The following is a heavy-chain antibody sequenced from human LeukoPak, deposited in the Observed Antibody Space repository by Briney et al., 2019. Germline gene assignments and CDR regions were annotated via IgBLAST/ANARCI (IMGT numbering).Heavy chain of an antibody. CDR2: IYYSGST. J-gene: IGHJ6*02. V-gene: IGHV4-39*01. CDR1: GGSISSSSYY. CDR3: ARHPLWFGEYYYYGMDV. D-gene: IGHD3-10*01. Sequence: SETLSLTCTVSGGSISSSSYYWGWIRQPPGKGLEWIGSIYYSGSTYYNPSLKSRVTISVDTSKNQFSLELSSVTAADTAVYYCARHPLWFGEYYYYGMDVWGQGTTVTVSS.